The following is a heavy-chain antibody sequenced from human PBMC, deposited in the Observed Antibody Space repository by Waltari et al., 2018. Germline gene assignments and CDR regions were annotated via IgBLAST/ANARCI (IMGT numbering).Heavy chain of an antibody. J-gene: IGHJ5*02. Sequence: QVQLVQSGAEVKKPGASVKVSCKASGYTFTGYFMHWVRQAPGQGLEWMGWINPNGGGTNDAQKFQGRVTMTRDTSISTAYMEVSRLKSDDTAVYYCVRDREMSTDPWGQGTLVTVSS. D-gene: IGHD1-26*01. CDR3: VRDREMSTDP. V-gene: IGHV1-2*02. CDR2: INPNGGGT. CDR1: GYTFTGYF.